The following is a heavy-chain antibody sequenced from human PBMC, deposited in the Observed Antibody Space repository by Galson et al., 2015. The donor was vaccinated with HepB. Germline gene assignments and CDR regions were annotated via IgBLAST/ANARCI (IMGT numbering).Heavy chain of an antibody. V-gene: IGHV1-2*02. Sequence: SVKVSCKASGYTFTGYYMHWVRQAPGQGLEWMGWINPNSGGTNYAQKFQGRVTMTRDTSISTAYMELSRLRSDDTAVYYCARESPGDDFWSGAWFDPWGQGTLVTASS. CDR3: ARESPGDDFWSGAWFDP. CDR2: INPNSGGT. J-gene: IGHJ5*02. CDR1: GYTFTGYY. D-gene: IGHD3-3*01.